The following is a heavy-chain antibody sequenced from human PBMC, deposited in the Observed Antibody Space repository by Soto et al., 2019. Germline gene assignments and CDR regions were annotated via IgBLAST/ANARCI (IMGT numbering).Heavy chain of an antibody. Sequence: LGESLKISCRGSGCSFINYWINWVRQMPDKGLEWMGRIDPRDSYTNYSPSFQGHVTISIDKSINTAYLQWSSLKASDTAIYYCVSQYMVAARNSPYYLDLWGQGILVTVSS. CDR3: VSQYMVAARNSPYYLDL. CDR1: GCSFINYW. CDR2: IDPRDSYT. V-gene: IGHV5-10-1*01. D-gene: IGHD2-15*01. J-gene: IGHJ4*02.